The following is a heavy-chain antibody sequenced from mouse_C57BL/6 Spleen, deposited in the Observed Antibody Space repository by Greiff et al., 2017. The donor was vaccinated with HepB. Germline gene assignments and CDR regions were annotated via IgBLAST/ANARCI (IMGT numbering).Heavy chain of an antibody. J-gene: IGHJ2*01. Sequence: QVQLQQSGAELVRPGASVTLSCKASGYTFTDYEMHWVKQTPVHGLEWIGAIDPETGGTAYNQKFKSKAILTADKSSSTAYMELRSLTSEDSAVYYCTRGTTDYWGQGTTLTVSS. CDR1: GYTFTDYE. V-gene: IGHV1-15*01. D-gene: IGHD1-1*01. CDR3: TRGTTDY. CDR2: IDPETGGT.